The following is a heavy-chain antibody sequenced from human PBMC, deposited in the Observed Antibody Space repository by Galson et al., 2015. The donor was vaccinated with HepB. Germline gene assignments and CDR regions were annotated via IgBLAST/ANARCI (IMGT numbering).Heavy chain of an antibody. V-gene: IGHV3-21*06. D-gene: IGHD3-3*01. J-gene: IGHJ6*02. CDR2: ISSSSQFM. CDR3: VRDDGEITIFGVALGEYYYGMDV. Sequence: SLRLSCAASGFTFSSFSMNWVRQAPGKGLEWVSLISSSSQFMYYADSVKGRFTITRDNAKNSTHLQMNSLRVEDTAVYYCVRDDGEITIFGVALGEYYYGMDVWGQGTTVTVSS. CDR1: GFTFSSFS.